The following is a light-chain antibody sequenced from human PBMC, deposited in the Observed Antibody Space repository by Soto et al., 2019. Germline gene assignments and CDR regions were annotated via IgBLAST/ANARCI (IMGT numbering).Light chain of an antibody. Sequence: DIQMTQSPSSLSASVGDSVTITCQASHDISISLNWYQHKPGKAPKVLISDVSNLESGVPSRFSGRGSGTDFTLLINSLQPEDFATYYCQQYANLPLTFGPGTKVEVK. J-gene: IGKJ3*01. CDR3: QQYANLPLT. CDR2: DVS. CDR1: HDISIS. V-gene: IGKV1-33*01.